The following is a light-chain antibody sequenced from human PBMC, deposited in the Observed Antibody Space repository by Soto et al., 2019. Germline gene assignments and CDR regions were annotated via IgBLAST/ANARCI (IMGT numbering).Light chain of an antibody. CDR1: QNIGSW. CDR3: QQYNDFQYS. J-gene: IGKJ2*01. Sequence: DIQMTQSPSTLSASVGDGVTITCRASQNIGSWLAWHQQKPGEAPKLLISKATNLQSGVPSRFSGSGSGTDFSLTISSLQPVDSATYFCQQYNDFQYSFGPGTKVDIK. V-gene: IGKV1-5*03. CDR2: KAT.